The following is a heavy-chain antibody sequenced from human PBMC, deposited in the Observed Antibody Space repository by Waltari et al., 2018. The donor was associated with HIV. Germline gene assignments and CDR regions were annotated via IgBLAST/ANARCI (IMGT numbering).Heavy chain of an antibody. D-gene: IGHD1-26*01. J-gene: IGHJ6*02. V-gene: IGHV4-34*01. CDR1: VESFMGYN. CDR2: INHSGGP. Sequence: QLHQLGAGLLEPSETLPLPCGVNVESFMGYNWSGTRPPPAKGLEWFGEINHSGGPDYSPSLKSRVTISLDRSRNQFSLKLTSVTAADTAVYYCARPMFIPGATQKGGMDVWGQGTTVTVSS. CDR3: ARPMFIPGATQKGGMDV.